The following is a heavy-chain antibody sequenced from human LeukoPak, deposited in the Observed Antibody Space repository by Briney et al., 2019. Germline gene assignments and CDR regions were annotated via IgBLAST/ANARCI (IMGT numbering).Heavy chain of an antibody. Sequence: ASVKVSCKASGYTFTSYDINWVRQASGQGLEWMGWMNPNSGNTGYAQKFQGRVTMTRNTSISTAYMELSSLRSEDTAVYYCARGRYCSSTSCYDYWGQGTLVTVSS. CDR1: GYTFTSYD. CDR2: MNPNSGNT. V-gene: IGHV1-8*01. CDR3: ARGRYCSSTSCYDY. D-gene: IGHD2-2*01. J-gene: IGHJ4*02.